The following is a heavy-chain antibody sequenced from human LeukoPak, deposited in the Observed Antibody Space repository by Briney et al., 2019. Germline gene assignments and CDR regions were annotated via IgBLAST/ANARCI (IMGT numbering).Heavy chain of an antibody. Sequence: PSETLSLTCTVSGDSIISYYWTWIRQPPGKGLEWIGYIYYSGSTNKNPSLNSRVTMSIDTSKKQFSLKLSSVTAADTAVYYCARVNYDSSGYFDYWGQGTLVTVSS. CDR2: IYYSGST. D-gene: IGHD3-22*01. CDR3: ARVNYDSSGYFDY. V-gene: IGHV4-59*01. J-gene: IGHJ4*02. CDR1: GDSIISYY.